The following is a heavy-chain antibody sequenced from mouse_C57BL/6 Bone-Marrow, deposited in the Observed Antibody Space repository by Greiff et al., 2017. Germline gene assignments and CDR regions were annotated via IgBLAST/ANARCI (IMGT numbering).Heavy chain of an antibody. CDR3: AREGVGYDGAWFAY. V-gene: IGHV1-15*01. Sequence: QVQLQQLGAELVRPGASVTLSCKASGYTSTDYEMHWVKQTPVHGLEWIGAIDLETGGTAYIQKFKGKAILTADKSSSTAYRELRSRTSEDSAVYYCAREGVGYDGAWFAYWGQGTLVTVSA. CDR1: GYTSTDYE. J-gene: IGHJ3*01. CDR2: IDLETGGT. D-gene: IGHD2-2*01.